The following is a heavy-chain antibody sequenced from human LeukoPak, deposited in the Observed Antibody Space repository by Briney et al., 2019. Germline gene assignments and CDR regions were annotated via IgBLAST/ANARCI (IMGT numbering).Heavy chain of an antibody. V-gene: IGHV3-23*01. D-gene: IGHD2-2*01. CDR1: GFTFSSHG. CDR3: ARPNRGYCDDTSCSHFDY. J-gene: IGHJ4*02. CDR2: ITGCGGST. Sequence: GGSLTLSCAASGFTFSSHGMNWVRQAPEQGLEWVSAITGCGGSTYFSDSVKGRFTISRDNSKNTLYLQMNSLRAEDTAVYYCARPNRGYCDDTSCSHFDYWGQGTLVTVSS.